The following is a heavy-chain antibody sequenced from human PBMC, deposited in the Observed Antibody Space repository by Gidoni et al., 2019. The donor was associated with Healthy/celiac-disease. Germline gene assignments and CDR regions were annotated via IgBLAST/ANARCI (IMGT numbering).Heavy chain of an antibody. CDR3: ARDLGDFWSGPFDY. Sequence: QVQLVESGGGVVQPGRYLRLSCADTGFTFSCYAMHWFRQAPGKGLEWLPFISYDGSNNYYADSVKGRFTISRDNSKNTLYLQMNSLRAEDTAVYYCARDLGDFWSGPFDYWGQGTLVTVSS. V-gene: IGHV3-30*01. D-gene: IGHD3-3*01. CDR1: GFTFSCYA. J-gene: IGHJ4*02. CDR2: ISYDGSNN.